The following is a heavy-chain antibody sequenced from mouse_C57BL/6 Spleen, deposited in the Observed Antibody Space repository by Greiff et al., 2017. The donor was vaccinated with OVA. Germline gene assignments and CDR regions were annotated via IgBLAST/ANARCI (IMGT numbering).Heavy chain of an antibody. D-gene: IGHD2-4*01. Sequence: VQLQQSGPELVKPGASVKISCKASGYSFTGYYMNWVKQSPEKSLEWIGEINPSTGGTTYNQKFKAKATLTVDKSSSTAYMQLKSLTSEDSAVYYCARYDYDRGDWYFDVWGTGTTVTVSS. CDR3: ARYDYDRGDWYFDV. CDR2: INPSTGGT. V-gene: IGHV1-42*01. CDR1: GYSFTGYY. J-gene: IGHJ1*03.